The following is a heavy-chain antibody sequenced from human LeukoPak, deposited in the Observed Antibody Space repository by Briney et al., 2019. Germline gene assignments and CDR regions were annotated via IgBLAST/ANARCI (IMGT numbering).Heavy chain of an antibody. CDR3: AKARLHLGYCSGGSCSRSFDI. CDR2: ISGSGGST. Sequence: GSLRLSCAASGFTFSSYAMSWVRQAPGKGLEWVSAISGSGGSTYYADSVKGRFTISRDNSKNTLYLQVNSLRAEDTAVYYCAKARLHLGYCSGGSCSRSFDIWGQGTMVTVSS. CDR1: GFTFSSYA. V-gene: IGHV3-23*01. D-gene: IGHD2-15*01. J-gene: IGHJ3*02.